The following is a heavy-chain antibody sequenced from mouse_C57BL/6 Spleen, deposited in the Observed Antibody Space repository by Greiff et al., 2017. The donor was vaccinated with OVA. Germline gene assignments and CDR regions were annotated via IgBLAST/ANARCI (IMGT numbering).Heavy chain of an antibody. CDR1: GYSFTSYY. D-gene: IGHD1-1*02. J-gene: IGHJ1*03. Sequence: QVQLKQSGPELVKPGASVKISCKASGYSFTSYYIHWVKQRPGQGLEWIGWIYPGSGNTKYNEKFKGKATLTADTSSSTAYMQLSSLTSEDSAVYYCASDYYWYFDVWGTGTTVTVSS. V-gene: IGHV1-66*01. CDR3: ASDYYWYFDV. CDR2: IYPGSGNT.